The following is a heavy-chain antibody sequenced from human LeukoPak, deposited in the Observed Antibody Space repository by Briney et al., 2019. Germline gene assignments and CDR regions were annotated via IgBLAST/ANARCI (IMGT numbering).Heavy chain of an antibody. V-gene: IGHV4-59*11. D-gene: IGHD2-21*02. J-gene: IGHJ6*03. Sequence: SETLSLTWTVSGGSISSHYWSWIRQPPGKGLEWIGYIYYSGSTNYNPSLKSRVTISVDTSKNQFSLKLSSVTAADTAVYYCAREVTYYMDVWGKGTTVTVSS. CDR3: AREVTYYMDV. CDR1: GGSISSHY. CDR2: IYYSGST.